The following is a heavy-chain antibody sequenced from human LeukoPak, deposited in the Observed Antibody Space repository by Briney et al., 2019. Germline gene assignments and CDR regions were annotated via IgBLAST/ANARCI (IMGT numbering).Heavy chain of an antibody. CDR3: ARFDVDTAMVNDY. CDR1: GFTFSSYS. Sequence: SGGSLRLSCAASGFTFSSYSMNWVRQAPGKGLEWVSSISSSSSYIYYADSVKGRFTISRDNAKNSLYLQMNSLRAEDTAVYYCARFDVDTAMVNDYWGQGTLVTVSS. J-gene: IGHJ4*02. V-gene: IGHV3-21*01. CDR2: ISSSSSYI. D-gene: IGHD5-18*01.